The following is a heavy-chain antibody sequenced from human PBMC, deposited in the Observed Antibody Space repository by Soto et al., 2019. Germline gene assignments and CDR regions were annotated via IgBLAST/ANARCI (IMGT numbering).Heavy chain of an antibody. Sequence: EVQLLESGGGLVQPGGSLRLSCAASGFTFSSYAMSWVRQAPGKGLEWVSAISGSGGSTYYADSVKGRFTISRDNSRNTLFLQMHSLRADDTAVYYCAKTPHYILNDLGWFDPWGQGTLVTVSS. CDR3: AKTPHYILNDLGWFDP. CDR2: ISGSGGST. CDR1: GFTFSSYA. J-gene: IGHJ5*02. V-gene: IGHV3-23*01. D-gene: IGHD1-1*01.